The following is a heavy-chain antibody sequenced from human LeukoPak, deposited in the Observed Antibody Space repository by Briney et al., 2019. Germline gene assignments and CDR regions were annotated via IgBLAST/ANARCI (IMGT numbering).Heavy chain of an antibody. Sequence: GGSLRLSCAASGFTFSNYAIHLVRQAPGKGLEWVAVISYDGSNKYYADSVKGRFTISRDNSKNTLFLQMNSLGAEDTAVYYCAREYSSASNYFDCWGQGTLVTVSS. CDR3: AREYSSASNYFDC. J-gene: IGHJ4*02. V-gene: IGHV3-30*14. CDR1: GFTFSNYA. D-gene: IGHD6-19*01. CDR2: ISYDGSNK.